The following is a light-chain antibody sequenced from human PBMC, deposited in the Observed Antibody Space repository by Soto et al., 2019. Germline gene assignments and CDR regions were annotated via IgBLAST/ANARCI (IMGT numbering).Light chain of an antibody. V-gene: IGKV1-33*01. Sequence: TQMTQSPSSLSASVADRVTITCQASQDIKNYLNWYQQKLGKAPKLLIYDASHLETRVQSRFSGSGSGTDFTLTITSLQPEDFATYYCQQSYVTLIPSGHGTRLEIK. CDR2: DAS. CDR3: QQSYVTLIP. J-gene: IGKJ5*01. CDR1: QDIKNY.